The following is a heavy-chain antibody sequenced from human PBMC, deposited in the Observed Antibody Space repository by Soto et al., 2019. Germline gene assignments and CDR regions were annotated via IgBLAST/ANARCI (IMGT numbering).Heavy chain of an antibody. CDR3: ASLTYVDTAMPRDY. Sequence: GGSLRLSCAASGFTFSSYSMNWVRQAPGKGLEWVSSISSSSYIYYADSVKGLFTISRDNAKNSLYLQMNSLRAEDTAVYYCASLTYVDTAMPRDYWGQGTLVTVSS. J-gene: IGHJ4*02. V-gene: IGHV3-21*01. CDR2: ISSSSYI. CDR1: GFTFSSYS. D-gene: IGHD5-18*01.